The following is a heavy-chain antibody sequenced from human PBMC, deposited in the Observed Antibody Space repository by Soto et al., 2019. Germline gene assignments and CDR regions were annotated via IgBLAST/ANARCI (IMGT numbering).Heavy chain of an antibody. D-gene: IGHD1-20*01. CDR2: IGAYTGNT. CDR3: SRNNLLRLDP. V-gene: IGHV1-18*01. CDR1: GYTFNSYD. Sequence: QAQLIQPGGEVRKPGASVKVSCKVSGYTFNSYDFTWVRQAPGQGLEWMGWIGAYTGNTQYAEKLQGRLSLTIDASTSTTYMELKGPTTNHTAIYYFSRNNLLRLDPLGQRTTVTVSS. J-gene: IGHJ6*02.